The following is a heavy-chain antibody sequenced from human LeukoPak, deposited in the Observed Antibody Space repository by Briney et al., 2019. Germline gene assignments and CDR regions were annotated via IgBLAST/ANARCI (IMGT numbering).Heavy chain of an antibody. D-gene: IGHD3-22*01. CDR2: IYSGGST. CDR1: GFTVSSNY. CDR3: ARDTQLSSGYGDRDYYYYGMDV. V-gene: IGHV3-53*04. Sequence: GGSLRLSCAASGFTVSSNYMSWVRQAPGKGLEWVSVIYSGGSTYYADSVKGRFTISRHNSKNTLYLQMNSLRAEDTAVYYCARDTQLSSGYGDRDYYYYGMDVWGQGTTVTVPS. J-gene: IGHJ6*02.